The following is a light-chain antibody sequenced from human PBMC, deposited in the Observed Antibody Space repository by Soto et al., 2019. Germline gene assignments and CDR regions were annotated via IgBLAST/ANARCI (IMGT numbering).Light chain of an antibody. Sequence: DIVMTQSPDSLAVSLGERATINCKSSQSVLYSSHNKNFLAWYQQKPGQPPKLLIYWASTRESGVPDRFSGSGSGTDFTLTISSLQAEDVAVYYGQQFYTAPFTFGPGTKVDIK. V-gene: IGKV4-1*01. CDR1: QSVLYSSHNKNF. CDR3: QQFYTAPFT. J-gene: IGKJ3*01. CDR2: WAS.